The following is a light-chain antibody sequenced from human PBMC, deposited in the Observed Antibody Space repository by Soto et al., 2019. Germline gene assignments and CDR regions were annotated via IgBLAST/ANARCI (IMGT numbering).Light chain of an antibody. CDR3: RQYYSYPPD. V-gene: IGKV3-15*01. Sequence: IVMTQSPATLSVSPWERATLSCRASQSVNINLAWYQQKPGQAPRLLIYGTSTRATGVPARFSGSGSGTDFTLTISCLQSEDFATYYCRQYYSYPPDFGQGTRLEIK. CDR2: GTS. CDR1: QSVNIN. J-gene: IGKJ5*01.